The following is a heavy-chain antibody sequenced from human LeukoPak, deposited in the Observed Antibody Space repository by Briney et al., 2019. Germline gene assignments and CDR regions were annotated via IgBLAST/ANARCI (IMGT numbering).Heavy chain of an antibody. CDR1: GGSFSGYY. CDR3: ARKREGNYYDSSGYYVD. J-gene: IGHJ4*02. V-gene: IGHV4-34*01. CDR2: INHSGST. D-gene: IGHD3-22*01. Sequence: SETLSLTCAVYGGSFSGYYWSWIRQPPGKGLEWIGEINHSGSTNYNPSLKSRVTISVDTSKNQFSLKLSSVTAADTAAYYCARKREGNYYDSSGYYVDWGQGTLVTVSS.